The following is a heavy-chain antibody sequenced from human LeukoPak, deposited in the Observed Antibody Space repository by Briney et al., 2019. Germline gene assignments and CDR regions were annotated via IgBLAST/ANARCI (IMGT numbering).Heavy chain of an antibody. CDR2: ISSSGSTI. CDR1: GFTFSSYE. CDR3: AVNYDSSGYYHWGYFQH. D-gene: IGHD3-22*01. Sequence: GGSLRLSCAASGFTFSSYEMNWVRQAPGKGLEWVSYISSSGSTIYYADSVKGRFTISRDNAKNSLYLQMNSLRAEDTAVYYCAVNYDSSGYYHWGYFQHWGQGTLVTVSS. J-gene: IGHJ1*01. V-gene: IGHV3-48*03.